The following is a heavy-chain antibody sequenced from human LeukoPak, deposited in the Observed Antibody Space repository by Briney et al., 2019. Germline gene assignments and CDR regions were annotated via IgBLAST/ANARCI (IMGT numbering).Heavy chain of an antibody. CDR3: ARGGDIVVGPHAWFDP. CDR2: IYYSGST. CDR1: GGSISSSY. V-gene: IGHV4-59*01. D-gene: IGHD2-15*01. Sequence: SETLSLTCTVSGGSISSSYWSWIRQPPGKGLEWIGYIYYSGSTNYNPSLKSRVTISVDTSKNQFSLKLSSVTAADTAVYYCARGGDIVVGPHAWFDPWGQGTLVTVSS. J-gene: IGHJ5*02.